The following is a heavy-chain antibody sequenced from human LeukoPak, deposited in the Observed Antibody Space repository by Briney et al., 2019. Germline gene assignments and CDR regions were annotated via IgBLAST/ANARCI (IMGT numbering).Heavy chain of an antibody. CDR3: ARDNYDSSGPYYFDY. CDR2: ISSSDSTI. V-gene: IGHV3-48*03. D-gene: IGHD3-22*01. Sequence: SGGSLRLSCAASGFTFSSYAMSWVRQAPGKGLEWVSYISSSDSTIYYADSVKGRFTISRDNAKNSLYLQMNCLRAEDTAVYYCARDNYDSSGPYYFDYWGRGTLVTVSS. CDR1: GFTFSSYA. J-gene: IGHJ4*02.